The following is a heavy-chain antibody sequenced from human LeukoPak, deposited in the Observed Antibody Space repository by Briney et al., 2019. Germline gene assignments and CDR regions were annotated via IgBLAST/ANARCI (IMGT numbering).Heavy chain of an antibody. CDR1: GFTFSSYA. D-gene: IGHD5-12*01. V-gene: IGHV3-23*01. J-gene: IGHJ4*02. CDR3: AKDQYSGYPLRDYYFDY. Sequence: PGGSLRLSCAASGFTFSSYAMSWVRQAPGKGLEWVSAISGSGGSTYYADSVKGRFTISRDNSKNTLYLQVNSLRAEDTAVYYCAKDQYSGYPLRDYYFDYWGQGTLVTVSS. CDR2: ISGSGGST.